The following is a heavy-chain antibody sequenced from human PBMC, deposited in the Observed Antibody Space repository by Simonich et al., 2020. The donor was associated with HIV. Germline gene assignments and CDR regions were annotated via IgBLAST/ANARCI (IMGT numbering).Heavy chain of an antibody. D-gene: IGHD2-2*02. CDR2: IDYSGST. J-gene: IGHJ4*02. CDR3: ARLRIVVPATITY. V-gene: IGHV4-39*01. CDR1: GGSISSSSYY. Sequence: QLQLQESGPGLVKPSETLSLTCTVSGGSISSSSYYWGWIRQPPGKGLEWIGSIDYSGSTDDNPSLKSRVTISVDTSKNQFSLKLSSVTAADTAVYYCARLRIVVPATITYWGQGTLVTVSS.